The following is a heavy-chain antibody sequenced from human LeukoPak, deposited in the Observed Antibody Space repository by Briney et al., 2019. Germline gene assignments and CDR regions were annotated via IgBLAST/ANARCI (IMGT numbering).Heavy chain of an antibody. J-gene: IGHJ4*02. Sequence: ASVKVSCKASGYTFTVYYIHWVRQAPGQGLEWIGWINPNNGGTNYAQKFQGRVTMTKDTSISTAYMELSRLRYDDTAVYYCALYSSNYFDYWGQGTLVTVFS. CDR2: INPNNGGT. CDR3: ALYSSNYFDY. V-gene: IGHV1-2*02. D-gene: IGHD2-21*01. CDR1: GYTFTVYY.